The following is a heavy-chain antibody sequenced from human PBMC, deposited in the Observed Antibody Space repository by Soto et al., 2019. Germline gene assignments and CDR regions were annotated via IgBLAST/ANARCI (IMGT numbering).Heavy chain of an antibody. CDR2: INPSGGST. CDR1: GYTFTSYY. Sequence: ASVKVSCKASGYTFTSYYMHWVRQAPGQGLQWMGIINPSGGSTGYAQKFQGRVTMTRDTSTSTVYMELSSLRSEDTALYYGARAASSGSYGYYFDYWGQGTPVTVSS. D-gene: IGHD1-26*01. J-gene: IGHJ4*02. V-gene: IGHV1-46*01. CDR3: ARAASSGSYGYYFDY.